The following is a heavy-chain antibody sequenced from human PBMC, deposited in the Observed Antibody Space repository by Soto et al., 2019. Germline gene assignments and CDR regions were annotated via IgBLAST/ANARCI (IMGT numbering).Heavy chain of an antibody. Sequence: GGSLRLSCAASGFTFSSYWMSWVRQAPGKGLEWVANIKQDGSEKYYVDSVKGRFTISRDNAKNSLYLQMNSLRAEETAVYYCARDVPTGWLLEWFPQPRTDAFDIWGQGTMVTVSS. CDR1: GFTFSSYW. CDR2: IKQDGSEK. D-gene: IGHD3-3*01. CDR3: ARDVPTGWLLEWFPQPRTDAFDI. V-gene: IGHV3-7*01. J-gene: IGHJ3*02.